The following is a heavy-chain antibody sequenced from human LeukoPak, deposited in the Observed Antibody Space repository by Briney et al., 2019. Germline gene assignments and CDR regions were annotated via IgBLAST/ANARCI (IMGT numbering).Heavy chain of an antibody. V-gene: IGHV3-23*01. J-gene: IGHJ4*02. Sequence: GGSLRLSCAASGFTFTSYSMNWVRQAPGKGLEWVSTISGGGGSTYYADSVKGRFTISRDNSKNTLYLQMNSLRAEDTAVYYCAGGVAGFDYWGQGTLVTVSS. D-gene: IGHD3-3*01. CDR1: GFTFTSYS. CDR3: AGGVAGFDY. CDR2: ISGGGGST.